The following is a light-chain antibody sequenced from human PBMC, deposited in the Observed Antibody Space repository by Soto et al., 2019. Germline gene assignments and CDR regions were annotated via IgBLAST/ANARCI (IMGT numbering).Light chain of an antibody. CDR1: SSDVGGYNY. V-gene: IGLV2-14*01. Sequence: QSALTQPASVSGSPGQSITISCTGTSSDVGGYNYVSWYQQHPGKAPKLMIYEVSNRPSGVSNRFSGYKSGNTASLTISGLQAEDEADYYCNSYTSSSTIVFGTGTKLTVL. CDR3: NSYTSSSTIV. CDR2: EVS. J-gene: IGLJ1*01.